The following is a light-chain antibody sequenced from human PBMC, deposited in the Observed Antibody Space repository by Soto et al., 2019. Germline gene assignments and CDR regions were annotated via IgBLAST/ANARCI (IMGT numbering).Light chain of an antibody. Sequence: EIVLTQSPGTLSLSPGEGATLSCRASQSFSSSYLAWYQRKPGQAPRLLIYAASSRATGIPVRFSGSGSGTHFTLSISRLEPEDFAVYYCQRYGNSPPEVTFGGGTKVDIK. CDR2: AAS. CDR3: QRYGNSPPEVT. CDR1: QSFSSSY. V-gene: IGKV3-20*01. J-gene: IGKJ4*01.